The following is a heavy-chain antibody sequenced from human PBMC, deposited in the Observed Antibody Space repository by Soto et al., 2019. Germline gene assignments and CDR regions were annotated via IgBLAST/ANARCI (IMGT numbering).Heavy chain of an antibody. D-gene: IGHD5-12*01. CDR1: GGSISSNFW. J-gene: IGHJ5*02. Sequence: QVQLQESGPGLVKPSGTLSLTCAVSGGSISSNFWWTWVRQPPGQGLQWIGEVFRSGSSTSNPSLKSRVTLSLDKSKNQFSLKLTSVTAADTAVYYCARQTLPDTAYGGGGWFDPWGQGTLVTVSS. CDR3: ARQTLPDTAYGGGGWFDP. CDR2: VFRSGSS. V-gene: IGHV4-4*02.